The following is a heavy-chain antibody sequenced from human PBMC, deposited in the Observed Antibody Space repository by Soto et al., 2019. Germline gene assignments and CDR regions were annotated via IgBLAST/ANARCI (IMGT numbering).Heavy chain of an antibody. Sequence: SETLSLTCTVSGGSISSSSYYWGWIRQPPGKGLEWIGSIYYSGSTYYNPSLKSRVTISVDTSKNQFSLKLSSVTAADTAVYYCERQKRYSSGWDHFDYWGQGTLVTVSS. CDR1: GGSISSSSYY. CDR2: IYYSGST. CDR3: ERQKRYSSGWDHFDY. J-gene: IGHJ4*02. V-gene: IGHV4-39*01. D-gene: IGHD6-19*01.